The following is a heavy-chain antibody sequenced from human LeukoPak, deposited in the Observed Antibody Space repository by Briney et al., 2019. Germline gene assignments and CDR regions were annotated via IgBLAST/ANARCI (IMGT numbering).Heavy chain of an antibody. CDR1: GGSFSGYY. CDR3: AREKTYYDILTGYYIGDAFDI. D-gene: IGHD3-9*01. CDR2: INHSGST. V-gene: IGHV4-34*01. J-gene: IGHJ3*02. Sequence: SETLSLTCAVYGGSFSGYYWSWIRQPPGKGLEWIGEINHSGSTNYNPSLKSRVTISVDTSKNQFSLKLSSVTAADTAVYYCAREKTYYDILTGYYIGDAFDIWGQGTMVTVSS.